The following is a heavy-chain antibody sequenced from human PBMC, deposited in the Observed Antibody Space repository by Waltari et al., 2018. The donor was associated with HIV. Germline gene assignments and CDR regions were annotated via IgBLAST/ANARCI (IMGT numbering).Heavy chain of an antibody. CDR3: ARVPGVLRFLEWLPPYFDY. J-gene: IGHJ4*02. V-gene: IGHV1-69*01. Sequence: QVQLVQSGAEVKKPGSSVKVSCKASGGTFSSYAISWVRQAPGQGLEWMGGIIPIFGTANYAQKFQGRVTITADESTSTAYMELSSLRSEDTAVYYCARVPGVLRFLEWLPPYFDYWGQGTLVTVSS. D-gene: IGHD3-3*01. CDR2: IIPIFGTA. CDR1: GGTFSSYA.